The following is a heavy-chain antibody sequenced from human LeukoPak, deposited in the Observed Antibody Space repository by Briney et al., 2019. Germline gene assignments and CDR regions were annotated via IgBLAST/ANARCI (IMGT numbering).Heavy chain of an antibody. D-gene: IGHD2-2*01. CDR3: ATGGYCSSSSCYHLFDD. Sequence: GESLKISCKGSGYSFTSCWIGWVRQMPGKGLEWMGIIYPGDSETRYSPSFQGQVTFSADKSISTAYLQWRSLKASDTAMYYCATGGYCSSSSCYHLFDDWGQGTLVTVSS. CDR2: IYPGDSET. CDR1: GYSFTSCW. J-gene: IGHJ4*02. V-gene: IGHV5-51*01.